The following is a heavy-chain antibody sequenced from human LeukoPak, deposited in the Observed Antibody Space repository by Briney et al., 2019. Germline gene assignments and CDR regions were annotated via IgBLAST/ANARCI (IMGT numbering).Heavy chain of an antibody. D-gene: IGHD2-2*02. CDR1: GGSISSYY. CDR3: ARVVPEGYSDY. J-gene: IGHJ4*02. CDR2: IYYSGST. Sequence: SETLSLTCTVSGGSISSYYWSWIRQPPGMGLEWIGYIYYSGSTNYNPSLKSRVTISVDTSKNQFSLKLSSVTAADTAVYYCARVVPEGYSDYWGQGTLVTVSS. V-gene: IGHV4-59*01.